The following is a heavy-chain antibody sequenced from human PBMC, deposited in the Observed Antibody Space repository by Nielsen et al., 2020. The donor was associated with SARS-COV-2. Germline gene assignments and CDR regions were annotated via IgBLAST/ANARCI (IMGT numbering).Heavy chain of an antibody. CDR2: ISAYNGNT. CDR3: ARRSRYFDWLPLDYYYYYGMDV. D-gene: IGHD3-9*01. CDR1: GYTFTSYG. Sequence: ASVKVSCKASGYTFTSYGISWVRQAPGQGLEWMGWISAYNGNTNYAQKFQGRVTITADESTSTAYMELSSLRSEDTAVYYCARRSRYFDWLPLDYYYYYGMDVWGQGTTVTVSS. V-gene: IGHV1-18*01. J-gene: IGHJ6*02.